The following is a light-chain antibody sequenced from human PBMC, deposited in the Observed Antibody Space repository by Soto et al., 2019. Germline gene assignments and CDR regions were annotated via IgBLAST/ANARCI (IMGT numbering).Light chain of an antibody. CDR3: QQYNNWPLMYT. CDR1: QSVSSN. J-gene: IGKJ2*01. CDR2: VAS. V-gene: IGKV3-15*01. Sequence: EIVMTQSPATLSVSPGERATLSCRASQSVSSNLAWYQQKPGQAPRLLIYVASTRATGIPARFSGSGSGTEFTLTISSLQSEDFAVYYCQQYNNWPLMYTFGQGTKLEIK.